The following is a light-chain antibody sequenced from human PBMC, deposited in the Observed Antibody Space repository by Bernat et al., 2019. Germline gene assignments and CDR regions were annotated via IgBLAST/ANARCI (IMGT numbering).Light chain of an antibody. CDR3: GTWDSSLSAVV. CDR1: SSNIGNNY. Sequence: QSVLTQPPSVSAAPGQKVTISCSGTSSNIGNNYVSWYQQLLGAAPKVLIYDDNKRPSGIPDRFSGSKSGTSATLGITGLQTGDEADYYCGTWDSSLSAVVFGGGTKVTVL. J-gene: IGLJ2*01. CDR2: DDN. V-gene: IGLV1-51*01.